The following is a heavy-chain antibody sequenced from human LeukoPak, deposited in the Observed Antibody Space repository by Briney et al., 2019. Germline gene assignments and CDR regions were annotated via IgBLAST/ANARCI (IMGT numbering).Heavy chain of an antibody. CDR2: IYYSGGT. CDR1: GGSISSYY. CDR3: ARDDSYYGMDV. V-gene: IGHV4-59*01. J-gene: IGHJ6*02. Sequence: SETLSLTCTVSGGSISSYYWSWIRQPPGKGLEWIGYIYYSGGTNYNPSLKSRVTISVDTSKNQFSLKLSSVTAADTAVYYCARDDSYYGMDVWGQGTTVTVS.